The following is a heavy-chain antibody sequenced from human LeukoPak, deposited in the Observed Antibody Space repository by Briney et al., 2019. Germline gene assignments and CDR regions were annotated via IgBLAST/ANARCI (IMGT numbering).Heavy chain of an antibody. CDR2: ISYDGSNK. Sequence: GGSLRLSCAASGFTFSSYAMHWVRQAPGKGLEWVAVISYDGSNKYYADSVKGRFTISRDNSKNTLYLQMNSLRAEDTAVYYCARRAATSSYYYGMDVWGQGTTVTDSS. CDR3: ARRAATSSYYYGMDV. CDR1: GFTFSSYA. V-gene: IGHV3-30-3*01. J-gene: IGHJ6*02. D-gene: IGHD2-15*01.